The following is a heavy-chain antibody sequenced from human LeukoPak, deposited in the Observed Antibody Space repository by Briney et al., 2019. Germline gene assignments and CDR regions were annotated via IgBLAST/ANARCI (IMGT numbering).Heavy chain of an antibody. CDR2: ISVRSNYI. J-gene: IGHJ4*02. V-gene: IGHV3-21*01. D-gene: IGHD3-22*01. CDR1: GFTFSSYS. Sequence: GGSLRLSCAASGFTFSSYSINWVRQAPGKGLEWVSSISVRSNYIYYADSVRGRFSISRDDARDSLYLEMNSLRAEDSAVYYCVRLRRNSDRSGYYYYDYWGQGTLVTVSS. CDR3: VRLRRNSDRSGYYYYDY.